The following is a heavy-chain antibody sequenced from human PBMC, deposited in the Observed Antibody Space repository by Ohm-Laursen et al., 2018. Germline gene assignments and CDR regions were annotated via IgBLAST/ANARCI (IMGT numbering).Heavy chain of an antibody. J-gene: IGHJ6*02. D-gene: IGHD3-10*01. CDR3: AGGDMDYGSGSDYYYYGMDV. CDR2: ISYDGSNK. Sequence: SLRLSCAASGFTFSSYGMHWVRQAPGKGLEWVAVISYDGSNKYYADSVKGRFTISRDNSKNTLYLQMNSLIAEDTAVYYCAGGDMDYGSGSDYYYYGMDVWGQGTTVTVSS. V-gene: IGHV3-30*03. CDR1: GFTFSSYG.